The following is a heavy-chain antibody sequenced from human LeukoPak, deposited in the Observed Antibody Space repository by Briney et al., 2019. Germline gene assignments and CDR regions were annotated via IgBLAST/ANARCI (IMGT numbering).Heavy chain of an antibody. Sequence: GGSLRLSCAASGFTFSTYAMHWVRQAPGKGLEWVAVIPYDGSNKYYADSVKGRFTISRENSKNRLYLQMNSLRAEDTAVYYCARGYYDSSGYPVYFDYWGQGTMVTVSS. CDR1: GFTFSTYA. CDR2: IPYDGSNK. D-gene: IGHD3-22*01. CDR3: ARGYYDSSGYPVYFDY. V-gene: IGHV3-30*04. J-gene: IGHJ4*02.